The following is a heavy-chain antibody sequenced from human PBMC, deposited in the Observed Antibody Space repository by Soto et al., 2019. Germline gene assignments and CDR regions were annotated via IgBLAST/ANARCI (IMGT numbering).Heavy chain of an antibody. Sequence: GASVNVSCKASGYTFTGYYMHWVRQTPGQGLEWMGWINPNSGGTNYAQKFQGRVTMTRDTSISTAYMELSRLRSDDTAVYYCARDRNIAALDYWGQGTLVTVSS. CDR1: GYTFTGYY. CDR3: ARDRNIAALDY. CDR2: INPNSGGT. J-gene: IGHJ4*02. V-gene: IGHV1-2*02. D-gene: IGHD6-6*01.